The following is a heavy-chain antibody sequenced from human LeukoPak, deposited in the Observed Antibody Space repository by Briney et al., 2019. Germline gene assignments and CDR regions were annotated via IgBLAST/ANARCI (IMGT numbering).Heavy chain of an antibody. Sequence: ASVKVSCKASGGTFSSYAISWVRQAPGQGLEWMGGIIPIFGTANYAQKFQGRVTITADESTSTAYMELSSLRSEDTAVYYCARLMGLYDSSGYSFDPWGQGTLVTVSS. CDR3: ARLMGLYDSSGYSFDP. CDR1: GGTFSSYA. V-gene: IGHV1-69*13. D-gene: IGHD3-22*01. CDR2: IIPIFGTA. J-gene: IGHJ5*02.